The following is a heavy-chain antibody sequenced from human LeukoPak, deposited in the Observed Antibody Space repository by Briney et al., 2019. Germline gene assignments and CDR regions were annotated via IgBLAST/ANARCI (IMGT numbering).Heavy chain of an antibody. V-gene: IGHV4-30-2*01. J-gene: IGHJ4*02. CDR3: ARAVGYFDWLPLFDY. Sequence: SETLSLTCAVSGGSISSGGYSWSWIRQPPGKGLEWIGYIYHSGITYYTPSLKSRVTISVDTSKNQFYLKLSSVTAADTAVYYCARAVGYFDWLPLFDYWGQGTLVTVSS. CDR2: IYHSGIT. CDR1: GGSISSGGYS. D-gene: IGHD3-9*01.